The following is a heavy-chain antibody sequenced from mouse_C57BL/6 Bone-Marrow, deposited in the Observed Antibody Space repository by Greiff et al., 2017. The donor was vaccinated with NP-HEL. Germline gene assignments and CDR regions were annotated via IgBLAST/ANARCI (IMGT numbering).Heavy chain of an antibody. V-gene: IGHV1-64*01. D-gene: IGHD2-4*01. CDR1: GYTFTSYW. J-gene: IGHJ3*01. CDR3: ARKGDYDSCFAY. CDR2: IHPNSGST. Sequence: QVQLQQPGAELVKPGASVKLSCKASGYTFTSYWMHWVKQRPGQGLEWIGMIHPNSGSTNYNEKFKSKTTLTVDKSSSTAYMQLRILTSEDSPVYYCARKGDYDSCFAYWGQGTRVTVSA.